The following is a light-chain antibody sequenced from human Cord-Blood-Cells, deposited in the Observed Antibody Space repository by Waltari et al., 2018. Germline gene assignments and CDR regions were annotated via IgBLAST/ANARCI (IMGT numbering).Light chain of an antibody. J-gene: IGKJ3*01. Sequence: EIVMTQSPATLSVSPGERTNLSCRASQIVSSNLAWYQQKPGQAPRLLIYGASTRPTGIPARFSGSGSGTEFTLTISSLQSEDFAVYYCQQYNNWPFTFGPGTKVDIK. CDR2: GAS. CDR1: QIVSSN. V-gene: IGKV3-15*01. CDR3: QQYNNWPFT.